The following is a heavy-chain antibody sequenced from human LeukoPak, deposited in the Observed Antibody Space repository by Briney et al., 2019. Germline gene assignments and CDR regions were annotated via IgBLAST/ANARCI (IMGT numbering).Heavy chain of an antibody. Sequence: GGSLRLSCAASGFTFSSYWMHWVRQAPGKGLVWVSRINSDGSSTSYADSVKGRFTISRDNAKNTLYLQMNSLRAEDTAVYYCARGYGDYGWFDPWGPGNLVTVSS. J-gene: IGHJ5*02. CDR3: ARGYGDYGWFDP. D-gene: IGHD4-17*01. V-gene: IGHV3-74*01. CDR1: GFTFSSYW. CDR2: INSDGSST.